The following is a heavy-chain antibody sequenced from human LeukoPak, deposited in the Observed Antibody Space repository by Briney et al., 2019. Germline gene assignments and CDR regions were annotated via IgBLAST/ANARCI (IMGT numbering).Heavy chain of an antibody. CDR1: GFTFSSYG. Sequence: GGSLRLSCAASGFTFSSYGMHWVRQAPGKGLEWVAFIRHDGSNKYYADSVKGRFTISRDNSKNTLYLQMNSLRAEDTAVYYCAKDQVAVAGTSYFNWFDPWGQGTLVTVSS. V-gene: IGHV3-30*02. CDR3: AKDQVAVAGTSYFNWFDP. D-gene: IGHD6-19*01. J-gene: IGHJ5*02. CDR2: IRHDGSNK.